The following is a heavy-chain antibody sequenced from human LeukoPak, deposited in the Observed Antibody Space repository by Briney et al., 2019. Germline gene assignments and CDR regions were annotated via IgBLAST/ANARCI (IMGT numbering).Heavy chain of an antibody. Sequence: SETLSLTCTVSGDSISSYYWTWIRQPAGKGLEWIGRMFTSGNPNYNPSLKGRLSMSVDTSKNQFSLKLTSVTAADTAVYYCARGLGASGRYNYYYMDVWGQGTTVTASS. CDR1: GDSISSYY. J-gene: IGHJ6*03. D-gene: IGHD1-26*01. CDR3: ARGLGASGRYNYYYMDV. CDR2: MFTSGNP. V-gene: IGHV4-4*07.